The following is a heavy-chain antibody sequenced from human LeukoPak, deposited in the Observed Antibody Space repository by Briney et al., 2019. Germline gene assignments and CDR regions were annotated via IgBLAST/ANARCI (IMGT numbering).Heavy chain of an antibody. D-gene: IGHD3-10*01. J-gene: IGHJ4*02. V-gene: IGHV4-59*01. CDR3: ARSYGSGNYFEY. CDR1: GGSISTYY. CDR2: IYYSGSA. Sequence: PSETLSPTCTVSGGSISTYYWSWIRQPPGEGLEWIGYIYYSGSAKYNPSLKSRVTMSVDTSKNQFSLKLSSVTAADTAVYYCARSYGSGNYFEYWGQGTLVTVSS.